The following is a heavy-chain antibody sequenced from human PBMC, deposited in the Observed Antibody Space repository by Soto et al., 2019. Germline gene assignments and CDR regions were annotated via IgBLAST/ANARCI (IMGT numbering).Heavy chain of an antibody. CDR2: INAGNGNT. D-gene: IGHD2-21*01. CDR3: ARSIVVVNVLGY. J-gene: IGHJ4*02. V-gene: IGHV1-3*01. CDR1: GYTFTSYG. Sequence: ASVKVSCKASGYTFTSYGISWVRQAPGQRLEWMGWINAGNGNTKYSQKFQGRVTITRDTSASTAYMELSSLRSEDTAVYYCARSIVVVNVLGYWGQGTLVTVSS.